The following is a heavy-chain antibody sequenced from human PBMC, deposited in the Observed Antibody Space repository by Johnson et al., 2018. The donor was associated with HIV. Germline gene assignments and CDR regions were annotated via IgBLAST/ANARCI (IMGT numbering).Heavy chain of an antibody. Sequence: QVQLVESGGGVVQPGRSLRLSCEASGFTFSTYAMHWVRQAPGKGLEWVAVISYDGSNKYYADSVKGRFTISRDNSKNTLYLQMNSLRAEDTAVYYCARDWAVVGATWSDAFDIWGQGTMVTVSA. V-gene: IGHV3-30-3*01. J-gene: IGHJ3*02. D-gene: IGHD2-15*01. CDR3: ARDWAVVGATWSDAFDI. CDR1: GFTFSTYA. CDR2: ISYDGSNK.